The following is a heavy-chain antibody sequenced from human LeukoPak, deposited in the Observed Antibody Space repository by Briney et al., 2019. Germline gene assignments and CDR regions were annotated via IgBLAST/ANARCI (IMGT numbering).Heavy chain of an antibody. J-gene: IGHJ5*02. CDR3: ARDPSSGWYLKGWFDP. CDR2: IYISGST. Sequence: SETLSLTCTVSGGSISSYYWSWIRQPAGKGLEWIGRIYISGSTNYNPSLKSRVTMSGDTSKNQFSLQLSSVTAADTAVYYCARDPSSGWYLKGWFDPWGQGTLVTVSS. CDR1: GGSISSYY. V-gene: IGHV4-4*07. D-gene: IGHD6-19*01.